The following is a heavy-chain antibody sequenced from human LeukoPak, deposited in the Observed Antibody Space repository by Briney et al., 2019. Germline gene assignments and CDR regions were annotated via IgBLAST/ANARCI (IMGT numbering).Heavy chain of an antibody. CDR2: INPNSGGT. V-gene: IGHV1-2*02. CDR1: GYTFTGYY. Sequence: ASVKVSCKASGYTFTGYYMHWVRQAPGQGLEWMGWINPNSGGTNYAQKFQGRVTMTRDTSISTAYMELSRLRSDDTAVYYCARDLPYYYGSGSSPLVDYWGQGTLVTVSS. D-gene: IGHD3-10*01. J-gene: IGHJ4*02. CDR3: ARDLPYYYGSGSSPLVDY.